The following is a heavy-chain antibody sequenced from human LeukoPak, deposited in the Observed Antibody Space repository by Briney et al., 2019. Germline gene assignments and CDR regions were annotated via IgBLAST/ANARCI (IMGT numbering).Heavy chain of an antibody. CDR2: INPNSGGT. J-gene: IGHJ5*02. Sequence: ASVKVSCKASGYTFTGYYMHWVRQAPGQGLEWMGWINPNSGGTNYAQKFQGRVTMTRDTSISTAYMELSRLRSDDTAVYYCARETYYYDGSGYYRLAGWFDPWGQGTLVTVSS. V-gene: IGHV1-2*02. CDR1: GYTFTGYY. D-gene: IGHD3-22*01. CDR3: ARETYYYDGSGYYRLAGWFDP.